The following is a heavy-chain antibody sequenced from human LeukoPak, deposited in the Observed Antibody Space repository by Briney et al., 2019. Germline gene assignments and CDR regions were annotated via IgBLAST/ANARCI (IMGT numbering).Heavy chain of an antibody. CDR3: AKGEQYYDFWSGYQD. V-gene: IGHV3-23*01. D-gene: IGHD3-3*01. J-gene: IGHJ4*02. CDR1: GFSFNSFA. Sequence: GGSLRLSCAASGFSFNSFAMSWVRQAPGRGLEWVSTISESGNSYYADSVKGRFTISRDNSKNTLYLQMNSLRAEDTAVYYCAKGEQYYDFWSGYQDWGQGTLVTVSS. CDR2: ISESGNS.